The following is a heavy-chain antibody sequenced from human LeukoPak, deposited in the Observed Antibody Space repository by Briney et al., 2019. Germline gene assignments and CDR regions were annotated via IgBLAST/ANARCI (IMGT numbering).Heavy chain of an antibody. D-gene: IGHD5-12*01. CDR1: GFTFSRYW. V-gene: IGHV3-7*01. J-gene: IGHJ4*02. CDR3: ARAYTDYAEGGY. CDR2: IKEDGSEE. Sequence: GGSLRLSCVASGFTFSRYWMTWVHQAPGKGLEWVANIKEDGSEENYVDSVKGRFTISRDNAKNSLYLQLNSLRVDDTAVYYCARAYTDYAEGGYWGQGTLITVSS.